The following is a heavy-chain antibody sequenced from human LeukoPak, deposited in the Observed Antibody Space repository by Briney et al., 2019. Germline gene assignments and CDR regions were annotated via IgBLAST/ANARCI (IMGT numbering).Heavy chain of an antibody. CDR2: IYYSGST. Sequence: SETLSLTCTVSGGSISSYYWSWIRQPPGKGLEWIGYIYYSGSTNYNPSLKSRVTISVDTSKNQFSLKLSSVTAADTAVYYCARLSTIFGGYYMDVWGKGTTVTVSS. J-gene: IGHJ6*03. V-gene: IGHV4-59*08. CDR3: ARLSTIFGGYYMDV. D-gene: IGHD3-3*01. CDR1: GGSISSYY.